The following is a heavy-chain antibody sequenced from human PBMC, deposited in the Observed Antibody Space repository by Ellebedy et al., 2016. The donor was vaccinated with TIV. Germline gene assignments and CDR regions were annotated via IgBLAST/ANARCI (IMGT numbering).Heavy chain of an antibody. Sequence: SETLSLTCTVSGGSISSSSYYWGWIRQPPGKGLEWIGSIYYSGSTYYNPSLESRVTIAVDTSKNQFSLKLRPVTAADTAVYYCARGHDYSGNLDYWGQGTLVTVSS. J-gene: IGHJ4*02. CDR1: GGSISSSSYY. CDR2: IYYSGST. D-gene: IGHD4-23*01. CDR3: ARGHDYSGNLDY. V-gene: IGHV4-39*07.